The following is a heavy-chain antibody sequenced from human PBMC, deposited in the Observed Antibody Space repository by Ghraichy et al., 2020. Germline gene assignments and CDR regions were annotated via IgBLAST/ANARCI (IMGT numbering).Heavy chain of an antibody. CDR1: GYTFTDYH. D-gene: IGHD2-21*01. V-gene: IGHV1-2*02. J-gene: IGHJ4*02. CDR2: FNPSSGGV. CDR3: ARGPKHCDRDSCLDFDY. Sequence: ASVKVSCKASGYTFTDYHMHWVRQAPGQGLEWMAWFNPSSGGVRYAQKFQGRLTVTRDTSISTAYMELSGLRSDDAAVYYCARGPKHCDRDSCLDFDYWGPGSLVTVSS.